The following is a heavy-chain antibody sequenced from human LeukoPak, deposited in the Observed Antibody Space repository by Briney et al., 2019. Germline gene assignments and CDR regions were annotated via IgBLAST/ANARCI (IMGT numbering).Heavy chain of an antibody. CDR2: IYHSGST. Sequence: SETLSLTCTVSGYSISSGYYWGWIRQPPGKGLEWIGSIYHSGSTYYNPSLKSRVTISIDTSKNQFSLKLSSVTAADTAVYYCARTIQGFGEEFDPWGQGTLVTVSS. CDR3: ARTIQGFGEEFDP. D-gene: IGHD3-10*01. V-gene: IGHV4-38-2*02. CDR1: GYSISSGYY. J-gene: IGHJ5*02.